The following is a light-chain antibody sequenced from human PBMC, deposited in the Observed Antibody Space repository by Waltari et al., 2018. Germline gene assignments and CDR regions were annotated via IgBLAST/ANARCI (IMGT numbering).Light chain of an antibody. Sequence: QSALTQPPSATGSPGQSVTISCTGTNTDVGTPTYVSWYQHRAGKAPKLIIFDVNKRPSGVPDRFSGSRSDNTASLTVSGLQAEDEADYYCSSYAGNNISLFGGGTKLTVL. V-gene: IGLV2-8*01. CDR2: DVN. CDR1: NTDVGTPTY. CDR3: SSYAGNNISL. J-gene: IGLJ2*01.